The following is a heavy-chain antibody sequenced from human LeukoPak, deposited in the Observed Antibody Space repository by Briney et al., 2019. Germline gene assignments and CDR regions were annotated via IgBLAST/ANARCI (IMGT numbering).Heavy chain of an antibody. V-gene: IGHV1-2*02. CDR3: ARDMGGFGYCSSTSCSGDP. J-gene: IGHJ5*02. Sequence: ASVKVSCKASGYTFTGYYMHWVRQAPGQGLEWMGWINPNSGGTNYAQKFQGRVTMTRDTSISTAYMELSRLRSDDTAVYYCARDMGGFGYCSSTSCSGDPWGQGTLVTVSS. CDR1: GYTFTGYY. D-gene: IGHD2-2*01. CDR2: INPNSGGT.